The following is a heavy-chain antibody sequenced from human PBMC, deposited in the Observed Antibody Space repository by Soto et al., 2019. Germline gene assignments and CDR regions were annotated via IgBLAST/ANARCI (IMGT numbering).Heavy chain of an antibody. V-gene: IGHV5-51*01. CDR3: ARTSAAGNYYDGMDV. CDR1: GYSFISYW. J-gene: IGHJ6*02. CDR2: IYPGDSDT. Sequence: EVQLVQSGAEVKKPGESLKISCKGSGYSFISYWIGWVRQMPGKGLEWMGIIYPGDSDTRYSPSFQGQVTISADKSISTAYLQWSSLKASDTAMYYCARTSAAGNYYDGMDVWGQGTTVTVSS. D-gene: IGHD6-13*01.